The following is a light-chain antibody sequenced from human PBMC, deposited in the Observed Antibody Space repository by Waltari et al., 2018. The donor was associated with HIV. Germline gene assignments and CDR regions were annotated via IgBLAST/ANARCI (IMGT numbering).Light chain of an antibody. CDR3: TSYAGSDNLML. Sequence: QSALTQPPTASGSPGQSVTISCSGTSNDVGPYDYVSWYQQHPDKAPKLIIYEDDKRPPGVPDRFSGSKSGNTASLTVSGLQAEDEADYYCTSYAGSDNLMLFGGGTKVTVL. CDR1: SNDVGPYDY. V-gene: IGLV2-8*01. J-gene: IGLJ2*01. CDR2: EDD.